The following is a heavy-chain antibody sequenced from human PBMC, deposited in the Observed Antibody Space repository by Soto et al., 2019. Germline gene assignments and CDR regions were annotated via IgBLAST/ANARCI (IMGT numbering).Heavy chain of an antibody. Sequence: EVQLVESGGGLVQPGGSLNLPGAAWGFPLRGSAMHWVGQASGKGLEWVGRMRSKANSYATAYAASVKGRFTISRDDSKNTAYPQMNSLKTEDTAVYYCTRSVTGTTAHFDYWGQGTLVTVSS. CDR3: TRSVTGTTAHFDY. J-gene: IGHJ4*02. CDR2: MRSKANSYAT. CDR1: GFPLRGSA. V-gene: IGHV3-73*02. D-gene: IGHD1-7*01.